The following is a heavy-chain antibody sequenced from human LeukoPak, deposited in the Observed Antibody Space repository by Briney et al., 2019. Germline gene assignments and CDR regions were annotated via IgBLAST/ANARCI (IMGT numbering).Heavy chain of an antibody. Sequence: GGSLRLSCAASGFTLSGSDMHWVHQASGKGLEWVGHIRSEANSYATAYAASVKGRFTISRDDSKNTAYLQMNSLKTEDTAVYYCVRPGYYGSAYWGQGTLVTVSS. V-gene: IGHV3-73*01. CDR2: IRSEANSYAT. CDR3: VRPGYYGSAY. J-gene: IGHJ4*02. D-gene: IGHD3-10*01. CDR1: GFTLSGSD.